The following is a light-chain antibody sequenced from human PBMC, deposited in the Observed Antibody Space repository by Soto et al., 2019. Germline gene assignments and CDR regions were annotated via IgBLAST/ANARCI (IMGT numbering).Light chain of an antibody. Sequence: EIVLTQSPGTLSLSPGERATLSCRASQSVSSSYLAWYQQKPGQAPRLLIYGASSRATGIPDRFSGSGSGTYLRFTISRLEPEDFAVNYGQQYGSSPLTFGAGTKVDIK. CDR2: GAS. CDR1: QSVSSSY. CDR3: QQYGSSPLT. V-gene: IGKV3-20*01. J-gene: IGKJ3*01.